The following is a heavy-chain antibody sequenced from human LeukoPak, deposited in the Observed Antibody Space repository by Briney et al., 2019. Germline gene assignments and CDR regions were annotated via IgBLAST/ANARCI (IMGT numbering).Heavy chain of an antibody. Sequence: GASVKVSCKASGGTFSSYAISWVRQAPGQGLEWMGGIIPIFGTANYAQKFQGRVTITADKSTSTAYMELSSLRSEDKAVYYCARTYYDILTGYHYWGQGTLVTVSS. CDR3: ARTYYDILTGYHY. CDR2: IIPIFGTA. CDR1: GGTFSSYA. V-gene: IGHV1-69*06. D-gene: IGHD3-9*01. J-gene: IGHJ4*02.